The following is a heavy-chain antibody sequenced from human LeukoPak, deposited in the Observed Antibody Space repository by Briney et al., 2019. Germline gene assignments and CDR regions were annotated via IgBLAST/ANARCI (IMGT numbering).Heavy chain of an antibody. CDR1: GFTFSSYW. Sequence: PRGSLRLSSAASGFTFSSYWMTWVRQPPGKGLEWVGNMNKDVSEKYYADSVKGRSTIFRDNAENSVYLQVNSLSAEDTAVYYCARDKRVGASLFDYWGQGSLVTVSS. CDR3: ARDKRVGASLFDY. D-gene: IGHD1-26*01. J-gene: IGHJ4*02. CDR2: MNKDVSEK. V-gene: IGHV3-7*01.